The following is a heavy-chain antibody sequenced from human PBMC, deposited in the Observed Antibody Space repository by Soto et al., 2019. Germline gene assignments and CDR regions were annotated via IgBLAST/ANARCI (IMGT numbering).Heavy chain of an antibody. Sequence: QVQLVQSGAEVKKPGSSVKVSCKASGGTFSSYAISWVRQAPGQGLEWMGGIIPIFGTANYAQTFQGRVTITADESTSTAYMELSSLRSEDRAVYYCARGGIMLRVKPATWYFDLWGRGTLVTVSS. CDR3: ARGGIMLRVKPATWYFDL. J-gene: IGHJ2*01. D-gene: IGHD3-10*01. V-gene: IGHV1-69*01. CDR2: IIPIFGTA. CDR1: GGTFSSYA.